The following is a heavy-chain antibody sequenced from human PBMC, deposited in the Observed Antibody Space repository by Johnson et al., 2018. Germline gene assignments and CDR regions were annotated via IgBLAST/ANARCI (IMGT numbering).Heavy chain of an antibody. CDR3: ARAVVVVTAIGYYYGMDV. D-gene: IGHD2-21*02. CDR1: GGTFSSYA. Sequence: QVQLVQSGAEVKKPGSSVKVSCQASGGTFSSYAISWVRQAPGQGLEWMGGIIPIFGTANYAQTFQGRVTITADESTSTAYMELSSLRSEDTAVYYRARAVVVVTAIGYYYGMDVWGQGTTVTVSS. J-gene: IGHJ6*02. V-gene: IGHV1-69*01. CDR2: IIPIFGTA.